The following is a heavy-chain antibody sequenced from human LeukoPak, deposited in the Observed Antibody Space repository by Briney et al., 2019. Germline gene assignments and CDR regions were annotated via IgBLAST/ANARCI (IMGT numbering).Heavy chain of an antibody. J-gene: IGHJ4*02. CDR1: GGSFSGDF. Sequence: SETLSLTCAVYGGSFSGDFWSLIRQSPGKGPGWIGSIYYSGNTYYNPSLKSRVTISLDTSKNQFSLNLSSVTAADTAVYYCASQDIAVAPYYFDYWGQGTLVTVSS. D-gene: IGHD6-19*01. CDR3: ASQDIAVAPYYFDY. CDR2: IYYSGNT. V-gene: IGHV4-34*01.